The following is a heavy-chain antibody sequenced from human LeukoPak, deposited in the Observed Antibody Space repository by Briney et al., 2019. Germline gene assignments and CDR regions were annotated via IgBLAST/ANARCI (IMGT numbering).Heavy chain of an antibody. J-gene: IGHJ4*02. D-gene: IGHD6-19*01. CDR1: GFTFSSYA. V-gene: IGHV3-23*01. CDR2: ISGSGGNT. Sequence: PGGSLRLSCAASGFTFSSYAMSWVRQAPGKGLEWVSAISGSGGNTYYADSVKGRFTISRDNSKNTLYLQMNILRAEDTAVYYCAKGQGGSGWLPIDFDYWGQGTLVTVSS. CDR3: AKGQGGSGWLPIDFDY.